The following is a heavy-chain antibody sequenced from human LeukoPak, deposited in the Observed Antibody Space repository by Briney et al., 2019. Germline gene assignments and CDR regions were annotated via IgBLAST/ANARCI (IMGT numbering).Heavy chain of an antibody. V-gene: IGHV3-23*01. CDR3: AKPPFHSGWQQTWSGY. D-gene: IGHD6-19*01. CDR2: ISGSGGST. CDR1: GFTFSSYA. Sequence: PGGSLRLSCAASGFTFSSYAMSWVRQAPGKGLEWVSAISGSGGSTYYADSVKGRFTISRDNSKHTLYLQMNSLRAEDTAVYYCAKPPFHSGWQQTWSGYWGQGTLVTVSS. J-gene: IGHJ4*02.